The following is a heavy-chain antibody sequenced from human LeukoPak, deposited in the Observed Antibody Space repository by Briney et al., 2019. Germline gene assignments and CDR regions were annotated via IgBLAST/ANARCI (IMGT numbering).Heavy chain of an antibody. CDR2: INWNGGST. D-gene: IGHD5-24*01. CDR1: GFIFDDYG. V-gene: IGHV3-20*04. J-gene: IGHJ4*02. CDR3: ARGLVEMATIYFDY. Sequence: QTGGSLRLSCAASGFIFDDYGMNWVRQAPGKGLEWVSGINWNGGSTGYADSVKGRFTISRDNAKNSLYLQMNSLRAEDTAVYYCARGLVEMATIYFDYWGQGTLVTVSS.